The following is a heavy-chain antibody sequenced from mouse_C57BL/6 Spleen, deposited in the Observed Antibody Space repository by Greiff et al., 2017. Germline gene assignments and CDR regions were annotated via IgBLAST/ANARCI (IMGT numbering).Heavy chain of an antibody. V-gene: IGHV1-15*01. D-gene: IGHD3-3*01. CDR1: GYTFTDYE. CDR3: TRLDFDY. J-gene: IGHJ2*01. Sequence: VQLMESGAELVRPGASVTLSCKASGYTFTDYEMHWVKQTPVHGLEWIGAIDPETGGTAYNQKFKGKAILTADKSSSTAYMELRSLTSEDSAVYYCTRLDFDYWGQGTTLTVSS. CDR2: IDPETGGT.